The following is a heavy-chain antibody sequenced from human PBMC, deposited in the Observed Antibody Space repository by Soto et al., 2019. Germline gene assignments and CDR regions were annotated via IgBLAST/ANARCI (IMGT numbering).Heavy chain of an antibody. CDR3: ARGSLLRFLEWLPHDYGMDV. CDR1: GYTFTGYY. D-gene: IGHD3-3*01. CDR2: INPNSGGT. V-gene: IGHV1-2*04. Sequence: ASVTVSCKASGYTFTGYYMHWVRQAPGQGLEWMGWINPNSGGTNYAQKFQGWVTMTRDTSISTAYMELSRLRSDDTAVYYCARGSLLRFLEWLPHDYGMDVWGQGTTVTVSS. J-gene: IGHJ6*02.